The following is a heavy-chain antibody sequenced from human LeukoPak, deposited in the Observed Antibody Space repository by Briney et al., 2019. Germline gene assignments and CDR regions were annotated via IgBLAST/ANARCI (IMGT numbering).Heavy chain of an antibody. CDR1: GDTFTSYY. D-gene: IGHD3-10*01. CDR2: INPNSGGT. V-gene: IGHV1-2*02. CDR3: ARDPRVWFGEGYYYYYGMDV. J-gene: IGHJ6*02. Sequence: ASVKVACKASGDTFTSYYMHWVRQAPGQGLEWMGWINPNSGGTNYAQKFQGRVTMTRDTSISTAYMELSRLRSDDTAVYYCARDPRVWFGEGYYYYYGMDVWGQGTTVTVSS.